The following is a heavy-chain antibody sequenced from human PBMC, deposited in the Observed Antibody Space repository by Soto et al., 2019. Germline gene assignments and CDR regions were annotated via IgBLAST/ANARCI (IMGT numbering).Heavy chain of an antibody. CDR1: GGSFSGYY. J-gene: IGHJ5*02. Sequence: SETLSLTCAVYGGSFSGYYWSWIRQPPGKGLEWIGEINHSGSTNYNPSLKSRVPISVDTSKNQFSLKLSSVTAADTAVYYCARGYGVRGVLNWFDPWGQGTLVTVSS. CDR3: ARGYGVRGVLNWFDP. V-gene: IGHV4-34*01. CDR2: INHSGST. D-gene: IGHD3-10*01.